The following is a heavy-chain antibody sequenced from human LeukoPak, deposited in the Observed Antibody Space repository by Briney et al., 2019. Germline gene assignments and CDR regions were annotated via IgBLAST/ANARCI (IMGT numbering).Heavy chain of an antibody. J-gene: IGHJ4*02. CDR1: GFGFSTIA. V-gene: IGHV3-23*01. D-gene: IGHD2-2*01. Sequence: GGPLNSPCPPSGFGFSTIAIGWSGRAPGKGLGGVQTIYYSGGNTYSADSVKGRFTISRDNSRNMVYLQMNSLRAEDTAVYYCAKDHGAAVVPRRFDYWGQGTLVTVSS. CDR3: AKDHGAAVVPRRFDY. CDR2: IYYSGGNT.